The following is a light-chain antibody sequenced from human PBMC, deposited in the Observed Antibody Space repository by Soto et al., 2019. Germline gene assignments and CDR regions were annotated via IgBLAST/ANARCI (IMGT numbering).Light chain of an antibody. J-gene: IGKJ1*01. CDR2: GVS. V-gene: IGKV3-20*01. CDR1: QTVNRNY. Sequence: EIILTQSPGTLALSPGDGATLSCRASQTVNRNYLAWYHQRPGQPPRLLLYGVSNRASGVPDRFSGDGSGTEFTLTIGRLDPDDFGVYYCQQYNDSPRTFGQGTRVEVK. CDR3: QQYNDSPRT.